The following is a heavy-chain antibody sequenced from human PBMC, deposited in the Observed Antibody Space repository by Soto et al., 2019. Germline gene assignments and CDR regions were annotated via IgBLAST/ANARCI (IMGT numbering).Heavy chain of an antibody. V-gene: IGHV3-30-3*01. J-gene: IGHJ4*02. Sequence: QVQLVESGGGVVQPGRSLRLSCAASGSAFSGYSMHWVRQAPCKGLEWVAIISYDGTNTYYADSVRGRFTVSRDNSRNTLNLQMNSLRVEDTAVYYCATSSPHFDNWGQGTLVTVSS. CDR2: ISYDGTNT. CDR1: GSAFSGYS. CDR3: ATSSPHFDN.